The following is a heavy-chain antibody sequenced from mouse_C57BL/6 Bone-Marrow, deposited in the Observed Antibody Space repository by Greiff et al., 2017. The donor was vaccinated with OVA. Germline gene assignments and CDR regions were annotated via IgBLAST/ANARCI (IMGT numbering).Heavy chain of an antibody. CDR2: ISYDGSN. D-gene: IGHD1-1*01. J-gene: IGHJ2*01. Sequence: EVHLVESGPGLVKPSQSLSLTCSVTGYSITSGYYWNWIRQFPGNQLEWMGNISYDGSNNYNPSLKNRISITRDTSKNQFFLKLKSVTTEDTATYYCARVGPYYYGSSYVDYWGQGTTLTVSS. CDR1: GYSITSGYY. CDR3: ARVGPYYYGSSYVDY. V-gene: IGHV3-6*01.